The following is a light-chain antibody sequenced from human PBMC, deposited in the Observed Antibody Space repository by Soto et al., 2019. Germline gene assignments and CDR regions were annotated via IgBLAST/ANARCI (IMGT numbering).Light chain of an antibody. CDR2: DVS. Sequence: EIVLTQSPGTLSLSPGERATLSCRASQSVSNNYLAWYQQKPGQAPRLLIYDVSIRATGIPARFSGSGSGTDFTLTISRLEPEDFAVYYCQQYGNSGVTFGPGTKVDIK. V-gene: IGKV3-20*01. J-gene: IGKJ3*01. CDR1: QSVSNNY. CDR3: QQYGNSGVT.